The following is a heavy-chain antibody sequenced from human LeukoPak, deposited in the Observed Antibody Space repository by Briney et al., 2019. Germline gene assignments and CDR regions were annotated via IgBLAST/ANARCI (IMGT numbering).Heavy chain of an antibody. CDR1: GFTFSSYS. CDR2: ISSSSSTI. CDR3: ARDSPGALDY. J-gene: IGHJ4*02. V-gene: IGHV3-48*04. Sequence: GGSLRLSCAASGFTFSSYSMNWVRQAPGKGLEWVSYISSSSSTIYYADSVKGRFTISRDNAKNSLYLQMNSLRAEDTAVYYCARDSPGALDYWGQGTLVTVSS. D-gene: IGHD1-14*01.